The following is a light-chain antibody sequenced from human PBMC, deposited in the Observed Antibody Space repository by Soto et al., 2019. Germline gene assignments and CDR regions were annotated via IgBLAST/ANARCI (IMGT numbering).Light chain of an antibody. CDR1: QSVSSSY. CDR2: DAS. CDR3: QHYGTSAL. V-gene: IGKV3-20*01. Sequence: EIVLTQSPGTLSLSPGERATLSCRASQSVSSSYLAWYQQKPGQAPRLLIYDASRATVIPDRFSGSGSGTDFTLTITRLEPEDFALYYCQHYGTSALFGPGTKVDI. J-gene: IGKJ3*01.